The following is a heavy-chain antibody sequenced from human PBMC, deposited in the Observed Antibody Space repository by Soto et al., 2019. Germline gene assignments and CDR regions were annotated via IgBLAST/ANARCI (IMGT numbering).Heavy chain of an antibody. J-gene: IGHJ6*02. CDR3: AKDDVYSYGPLYYYYSGMDV. V-gene: IGHV3-23*01. CDR1: GFTFSSYA. D-gene: IGHD5-18*01. CDR2: ISGSGGST. Sequence: GGSLRLSCAASGFTFSSYAMSWVRQAPGKGLEWVSAISGSGGSTYYADSVKGRFTISRDNSKNTLYLQMNSLRAEDTAVYYCAKDDVYSYGPLYYYYSGMDVWGQGTTVTVSS.